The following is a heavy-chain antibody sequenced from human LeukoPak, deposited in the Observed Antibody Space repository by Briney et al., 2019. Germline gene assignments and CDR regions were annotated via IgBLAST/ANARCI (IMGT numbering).Heavy chain of an antibody. CDR2: IYPGDSDT. D-gene: IGHD3-10*01. Sequence: HGESLKISCKGSGYSFTSYWIGWVRQMPGKGLEWMGIIYPGDSDTRYSPSFQGQVTISADKSISTAYLQWSSLKASDTAMYYCARREGDYYGSVSYYEPWGQGTLVTVSS. V-gene: IGHV5-51*01. CDR3: ARREGDYYGSVSYYEP. CDR1: GYSFTSYW. J-gene: IGHJ5*02.